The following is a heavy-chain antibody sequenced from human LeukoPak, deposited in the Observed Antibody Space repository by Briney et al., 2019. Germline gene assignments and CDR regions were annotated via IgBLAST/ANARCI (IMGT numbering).Heavy chain of an antibody. CDR2: INPSGGST. CDR1: GYTFTGYY. CDR3: ARDTETIQNQAPYYYYMDV. V-gene: IGHV1-46*01. J-gene: IGHJ6*03. Sequence: GASVKVSCKASGYTFTGYYMHWVRQAPGQGLEWMGIINPSGGSTSYAQKFQDRVTMTRDTSTSTVYMELSSLRSEDTAVYYCARDTETIQNQAPYYYYMDVWGKGTTVTVSS. D-gene: IGHD4-17*01.